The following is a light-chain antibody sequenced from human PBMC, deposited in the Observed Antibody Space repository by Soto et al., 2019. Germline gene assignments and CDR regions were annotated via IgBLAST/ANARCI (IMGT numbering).Light chain of an antibody. CDR3: AAWDDSLSAWV. CDR2: RND. Sequence: QSVVTQPPSASATPGQRVIISCSGSSSNVGRNNVHWYQQFPGTAPKLLLYRNDQRPSGVADRFSGSKSGTSASLAISGLRSEDEADYYCAAWDDSLSAWVFGGGTQLTVL. V-gene: IGLV1-47*01. CDR1: SSNVGRNN. J-gene: IGLJ3*02.